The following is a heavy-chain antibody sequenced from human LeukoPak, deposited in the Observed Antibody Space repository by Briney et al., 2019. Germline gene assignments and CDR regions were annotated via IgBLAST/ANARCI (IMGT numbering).Heavy chain of an antibody. CDR3: ARGVRVVQFDY. D-gene: IGHD2-15*01. CDR1: GYSITSGYY. Sequence: SETLSLTCTVSGYSITSGYYWGWIRQPPGKGLEWIGYIYYSGSTNYNPSLKSRVTISVDTSKNQFSLKLSSVTAADTAVYYCARGVRVVQFDYWGQGTLVTVSS. CDR2: IYYSGST. J-gene: IGHJ4*02. V-gene: IGHV4-61*01.